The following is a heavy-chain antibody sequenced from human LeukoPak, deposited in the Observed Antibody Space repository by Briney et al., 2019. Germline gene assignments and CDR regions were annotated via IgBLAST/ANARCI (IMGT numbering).Heavy chain of an antibody. CDR3: ASESDCNGVCYELYYFDY. J-gene: IGHJ4*02. V-gene: IGHV1-69*04. D-gene: IGHD2-8*01. CDR1: GGTFSSYA. Sequence: GASVKVSCKASGGTFSSYAISWVRQAPGQGLEWMGRIIPILGIANYAQKFQGRVTITADKSTSTAYMELSSLRSEDTAVYYCASESDCNGVCYELYYFDYWGQGTLVTVSS. CDR2: IIPILGIA.